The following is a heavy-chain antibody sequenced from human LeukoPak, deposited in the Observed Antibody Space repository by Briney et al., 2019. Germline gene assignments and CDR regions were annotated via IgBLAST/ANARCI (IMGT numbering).Heavy chain of an antibody. J-gene: IGHJ4*02. Sequence: ASVKVSCKTSGYIFIDSYIHWVRQAPGQGLEWMGWFDPKSGDTNIAQKFQGRVTMTGDTPMTTAYMDLIRLISDDTAIYFCAREEGSTGFFVYWGQGSLVTVSS. V-gene: IGHV1-2*02. CDR3: AREEGSTGFFVY. CDR2: FDPKSGDT. CDR1: GYIFIDSY. D-gene: IGHD6-19*01.